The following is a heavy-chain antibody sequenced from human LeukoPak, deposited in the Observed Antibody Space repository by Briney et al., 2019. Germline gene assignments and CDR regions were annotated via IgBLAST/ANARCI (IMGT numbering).Heavy chain of an antibody. D-gene: IGHD2-21*01. Sequence: GGSLRLSCAASGFSFRDYGKHWVRQAPAKGLEWVALISSDEFNEYYADSVRGRFTISKDTSKTPLYLQITSRKTEDTAIYYCARYSNHFYYSGMDVWGQGTTVTVSS. CDR1: GFSFRDYG. CDR3: ARYSNHFYYSGMDV. V-gene: IGHV3-30-3*01. J-gene: IGHJ6*02. CDR2: ISSDEFNE.